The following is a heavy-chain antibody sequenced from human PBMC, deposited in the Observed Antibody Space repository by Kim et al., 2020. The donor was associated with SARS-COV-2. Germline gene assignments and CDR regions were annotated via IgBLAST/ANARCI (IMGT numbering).Heavy chain of an antibody. CDR2: IYSGGST. Sequence: GGSLRLSCAASGFTVTSNYMSWVRQAPGKGLEWVSVIYSGGSTYYSDSVKGRFTISRENSKNTVYLQVNSLRADDTAVYYCARHGRTDPRHFDYWGQGTLVTVHS. J-gene: IGHJ4*02. CDR3: ARHGRTDPRHFDY. V-gene: IGHV3-53*01. D-gene: IGHD4-17*01. CDR1: GFTVTSNY.